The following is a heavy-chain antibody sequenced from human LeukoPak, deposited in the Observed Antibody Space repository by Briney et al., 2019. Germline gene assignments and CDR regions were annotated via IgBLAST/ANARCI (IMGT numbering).Heavy chain of an antibody. V-gene: IGHV4-30-2*01. CDR2: IYHSGST. CDR1: GGSISSGGYS. J-gene: IGHJ2*01. Sequence: PSQTLSLTCAVSGGSISSGGYSWSWIRQPPGKGLEWIGYIYHSGSTYHNPSLTSRVAISVDRSKNQFSLKLSSVTAADTAVYYCAREGPHWYFDLWGRGTLVTVSS. CDR3: AREGPHWYFDL.